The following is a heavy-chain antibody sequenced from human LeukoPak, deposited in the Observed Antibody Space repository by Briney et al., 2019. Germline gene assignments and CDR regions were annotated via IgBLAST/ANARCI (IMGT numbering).Heavy chain of an antibody. D-gene: IGHD2-15*01. CDR2: IIPIFGTT. CDR3: ARAVWGENVVVVAATLVYYYYYMDV. Sequence: SVKVSCKASGGTFSTYAISWVRQAPGQGLEWMGGIIPIFGTTNYAQKFQGRVTITADESTSTAYMELSSLRSEDTAVYYCARAVWGENVVVVAATLVYYYYYMDVWGKGTTVTVSS. CDR1: GGTFSTYA. V-gene: IGHV1-69*13. J-gene: IGHJ6*03.